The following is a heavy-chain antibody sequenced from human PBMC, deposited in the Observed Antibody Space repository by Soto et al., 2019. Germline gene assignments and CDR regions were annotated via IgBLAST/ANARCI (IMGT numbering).Heavy chain of an antibody. CDR1: GFTFTSSA. CDR2: IVVGSGNT. V-gene: IGHV1-58*01. CDR3: AADLRWQLVFDY. J-gene: IGHJ4*02. Sequence: SVKVSCKASGFTFTSSAVQWVRQARGQRLEWIGWIVVGSGNTNYAQKFRERVTITRDMSTSTAYMELSSLRSEDTAVYYCAADLRWQLVFDYWGQGTLVTVSS. D-gene: IGHD6-6*01.